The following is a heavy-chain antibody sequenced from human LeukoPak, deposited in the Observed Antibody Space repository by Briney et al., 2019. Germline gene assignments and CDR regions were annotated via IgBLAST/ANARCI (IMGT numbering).Heavy chain of an antibody. D-gene: IGHD1-1*01. Sequence: SETLSLTCSVSGASIGSYYWIWIRQPPGKGPEWLGTIYYSGNTKYNSSLKSRVSILAGTSNNQFSLRLSSVTAADTAVYYCAREGLTTIGVIDVWGKGTTVTVSS. J-gene: IGHJ6*03. V-gene: IGHV4-59*01. CDR3: AREGLTTIGVIDV. CDR1: GASIGSYY. CDR2: IYYSGNT.